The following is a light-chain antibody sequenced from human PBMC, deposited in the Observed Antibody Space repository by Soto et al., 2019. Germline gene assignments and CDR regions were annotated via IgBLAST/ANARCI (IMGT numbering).Light chain of an antibody. CDR3: QQYGGSPPYN. Sequence: EIVLTQSPGTLSLSPGERATLSCRASQSVSNNYLAWYQQKPGQAPRLLIYGASNRATGIPDRFSGSGSGTDFTLTISRLEPEDFAVYYCQQYGGSPPYNFGQGTKLEI. CDR1: QSVSNNY. J-gene: IGKJ2*01. CDR2: GAS. V-gene: IGKV3-20*01.